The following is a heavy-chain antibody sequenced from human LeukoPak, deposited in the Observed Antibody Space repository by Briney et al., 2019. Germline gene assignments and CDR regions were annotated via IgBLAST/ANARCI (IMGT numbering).Heavy chain of an antibody. CDR1: GYTFTGYY. V-gene: IGHV1-2*06. CDR2: INPNSGGT. J-gene: IGHJ4*02. D-gene: IGHD6-19*01. CDR3: ALIVVAGTRFDY. Sequence: ASVKVSCKASGYTFTGYYIHWLRQAPGQGLDWMGRINPNSGGTNYAHKFQGRVTMTRDTSISTAYMELSRLRSEDTALYYCALIVVAGTRFDYWGQGTLVTVSS.